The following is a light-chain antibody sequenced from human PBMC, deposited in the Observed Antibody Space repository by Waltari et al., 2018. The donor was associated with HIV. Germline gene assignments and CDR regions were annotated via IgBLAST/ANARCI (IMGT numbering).Light chain of an antibody. Sequence: EVVLTQSPATLSVSAGERATLSCRGSQCVNTLLAWYQQKPGQPPRLLIYGASTRAADIPARFSGSGSGTEFTLAISSLQSEDSAVYYCQQYNNWPITFGQGTRLEIE. CDR1: QCVNTL. V-gene: IGKV3-15*01. CDR3: QQYNNWPIT. CDR2: GAS. J-gene: IGKJ5*01.